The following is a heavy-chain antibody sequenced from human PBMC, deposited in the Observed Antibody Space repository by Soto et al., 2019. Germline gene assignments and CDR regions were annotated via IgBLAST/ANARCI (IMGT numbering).Heavy chain of an antibody. CDR2: IYYSGST. D-gene: IGHD4-17*01. Sequence: PSETLSLTCTVSGGSISSGDYYWSWIRQPPGKGLEWIGYIYYSGSTYYNPSLRSRLTISVDTSKNQFSLKLSSVTAADTAVYCCARLGPTTVPTSYFTGNYNRMDGWGQVTTVTVSS. J-gene: IGHJ6*02. V-gene: IGHV4-30-4*01. CDR3: ARLGPTTVPTSYFTGNYNRMDG. CDR1: GGSISSGDYY.